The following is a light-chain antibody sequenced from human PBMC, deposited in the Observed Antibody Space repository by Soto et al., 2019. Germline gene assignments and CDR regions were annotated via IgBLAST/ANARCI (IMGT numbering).Light chain of an antibody. J-gene: IGKJ4*01. V-gene: IGKV3-11*01. CDR2: DAS. Sequence: EIVLTQSPATLSLSPGERATLSCWASQSVSSYLAWYQQKPGQAPRLLIYDASNRATDVPPRFRGSGSGTDFILTISRLEPEDFAVYYCQQRSSWPLTFGGGTKVEI. CDR1: QSVSSY. CDR3: QQRSSWPLT.